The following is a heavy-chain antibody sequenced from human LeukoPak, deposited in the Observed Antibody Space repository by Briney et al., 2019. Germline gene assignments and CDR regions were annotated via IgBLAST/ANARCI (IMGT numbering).Heavy chain of an antibody. Sequence: ASVKVSCKASGYTFSSYGISWVRQAPGQGLEWMGWISVFVGNTKYVQKFQGRVTMTTDTSTSTAYMELRSLRSDDTAVYYCARTDCSGGSCSNAFDIWGQGTMVTVSS. D-gene: IGHD2-15*01. V-gene: IGHV1-18*01. J-gene: IGHJ3*02. CDR3: ARTDCSGGSCSNAFDI. CDR2: ISVFVGNT. CDR1: GYTFSSYG.